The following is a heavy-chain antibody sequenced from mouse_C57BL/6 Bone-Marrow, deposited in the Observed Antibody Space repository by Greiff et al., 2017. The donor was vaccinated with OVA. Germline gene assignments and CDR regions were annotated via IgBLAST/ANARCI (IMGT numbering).Heavy chain of an antibody. V-gene: IGHV14-4*01. CDR1: GFNIKDDY. J-gene: IGHJ2*01. Sequence: VQLQQSGAELVRPGASVKLSCTASGFNIKDDYMHWVKQRPEQGLEWIGWIDPENGDTEYASKFQGKATITADTSSNTAYLQLSSLTSEDTAVYYCGRSHDYDLDYFDYWGQGTTLTVSS. CDR2: IDPENGDT. D-gene: IGHD2-4*01. CDR3: GRSHDYDLDYFDY.